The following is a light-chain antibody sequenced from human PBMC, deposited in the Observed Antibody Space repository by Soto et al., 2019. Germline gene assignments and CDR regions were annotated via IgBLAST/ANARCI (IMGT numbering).Light chain of an antibody. V-gene: IGLV2-18*02. CDR3: NSYTTTSTYV. J-gene: IGLJ1*01. Sequence: QSALTQPPSVSGSPGQSVTISCTGTSSDVGHYTRVSWYQQPPGTAPKLMIYEVTNRPSGVSNRFSGSKSGNTASLTISGLQAEDEADYYCNSYTTTSTYVFGTGTKLTVL. CDR2: EVT. CDR1: SSDVGHYTR.